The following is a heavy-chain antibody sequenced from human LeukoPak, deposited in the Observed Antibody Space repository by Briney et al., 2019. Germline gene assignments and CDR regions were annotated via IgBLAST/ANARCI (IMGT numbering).Heavy chain of an antibody. D-gene: IGHD2-8*01. Sequence: GGSLRLSCAASGFTFKSYAMHWVRQAPGKGLEWVAVISYDGSNKYYADSVKGRFTISRDNSKNTLYLQMNSLRAEDTAVYYCARVVRQVFDYWGQGTLVTVSS. CDR3: ARVVRQVFDY. V-gene: IGHV3-30-3*01. CDR1: GFTFKSYA. CDR2: ISYDGSNK. J-gene: IGHJ4*02.